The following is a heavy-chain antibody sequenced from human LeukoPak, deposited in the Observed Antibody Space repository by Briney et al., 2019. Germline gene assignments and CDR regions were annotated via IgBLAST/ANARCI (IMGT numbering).Heavy chain of an antibody. V-gene: IGHV3-21*01. CDR2: ISGSSSYI. CDR3: ARELRGYSDQYYYYGLDV. CDR1: GFTFSTYT. Sequence: GGFLRLSCAASGFTFSTYTMNWVRQAPGKGLEWVSSISGSSSYIYYADSVKGRFTISRDNAKNSVYLQMNSLRDEDTAVYYCARELRGYSDQYYYYGLDVWGQGTTVTVSS. J-gene: IGHJ6*02. D-gene: IGHD5-18*01.